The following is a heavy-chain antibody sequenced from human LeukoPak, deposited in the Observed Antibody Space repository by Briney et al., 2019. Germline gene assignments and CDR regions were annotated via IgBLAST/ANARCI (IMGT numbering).Heavy chain of an antibody. Sequence: GGSLRLSCAASGFTFSSYGMHWVRQAPGKGLEWVAVISYDGSNKYYADSVKGRFTISRDNSKNTLYLQMNSLRAEDTAVYYCAKDFYYYDSSGPYFDYWGQGTLVTVSS. V-gene: IGHV3-30*18. CDR3: AKDFYYYDSSGPYFDY. J-gene: IGHJ4*02. CDR1: GFTFSSYG. D-gene: IGHD3-22*01. CDR2: ISYDGSNK.